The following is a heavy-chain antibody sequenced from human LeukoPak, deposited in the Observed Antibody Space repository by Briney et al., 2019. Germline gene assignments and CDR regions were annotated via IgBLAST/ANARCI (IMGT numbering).Heavy chain of an antibody. CDR2: INSDGSST. Sequence: GGSLRLSCAASGFTFSSYWMHWVRQAPGKGLVWVSRINSDGSSTSYADSVKGRFTISRDNAKNTLYLQMNSLRGEDTAVYYCARVGGNYYDSSGYSPPLDYWGQGTLVTVSS. J-gene: IGHJ4*02. V-gene: IGHV3-74*01. CDR1: GFTFSSYW. CDR3: ARVGGNYYDSSGYSPPLDY. D-gene: IGHD3-22*01.